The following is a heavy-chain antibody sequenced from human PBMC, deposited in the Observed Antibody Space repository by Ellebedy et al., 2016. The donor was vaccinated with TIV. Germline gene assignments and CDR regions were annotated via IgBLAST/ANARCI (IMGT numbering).Heavy chain of an antibody. V-gene: IGHV3-23*01. D-gene: IGHD3-16*01. CDR2: ISSSGGST. CDR3: AKDGGYGYFDY. CDR1: GLTFSSYA. Sequence: GESLKISCAASGLTFSSYAMSWVRQAPGKGLEWVSAISSSGGSTYYADSVKGRFTISRDNSKNTLYLQMNSLRAEDTAVYYCAKDGGYGYFDYWGQGTLVTVSS. J-gene: IGHJ4*02.